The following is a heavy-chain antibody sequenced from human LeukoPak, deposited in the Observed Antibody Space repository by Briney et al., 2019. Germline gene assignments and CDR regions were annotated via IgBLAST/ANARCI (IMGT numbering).Heavy chain of an antibody. CDR3: ARRARIAADDRRNWFHP. CDR2: INAGNGNT. V-gene: IGHV1-3*01. Sequence: ASVKVCCKASGYTFTSYDMHWVSQAPGQRLEWMGWINAGNGNTKYSQKFQGRVTITRDTSASTAYMELSSLRSEDTAVYYCARRARIAADDRRNWFHPWGQGTLVTVSS. CDR1: GYTFTSYD. J-gene: IGHJ5*02. D-gene: IGHD6-13*01.